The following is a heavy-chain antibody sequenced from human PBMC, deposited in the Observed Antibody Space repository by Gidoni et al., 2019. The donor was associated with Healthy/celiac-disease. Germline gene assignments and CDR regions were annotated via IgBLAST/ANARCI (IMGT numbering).Heavy chain of an antibody. D-gene: IGHD6-19*01. V-gene: IGHV4-39*01. CDR2: IYYSGST. CDR3: ARLPPFGYSSGWMHFDY. CDR1: GGSISSISYY. J-gene: IGHJ4*02. Sequence: QLQLQESGTGLVKPSETLSITCNVAGGSISSISYYWGWIRQPPGKGLEWIGSIYYSGSTYYNPSLKSRVTISVDTSKTHFALKLSSVTAADTAVYYCARLPPFGYSSGWMHFDYWGQGTLVTVSS.